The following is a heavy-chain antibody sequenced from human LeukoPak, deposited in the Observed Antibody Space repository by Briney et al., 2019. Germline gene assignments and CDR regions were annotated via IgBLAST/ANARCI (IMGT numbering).Heavy chain of an antibody. J-gene: IGHJ4*02. D-gene: IGHD1-1*01. CDR1: GGSFSGYY. CDR3: ARDRELGY. CDR2: SYHRGST. Sequence: MPSETLSLTCAVYGGSFSGYYWSWIRQSPGKGPEWIGWSYHRGSTSYNPSLKSRVAISVDTSKNQFSLKLSSVTAADTAVYYCARDRELGYWGQGTLVIVSS. V-gene: IGHV4-59*01.